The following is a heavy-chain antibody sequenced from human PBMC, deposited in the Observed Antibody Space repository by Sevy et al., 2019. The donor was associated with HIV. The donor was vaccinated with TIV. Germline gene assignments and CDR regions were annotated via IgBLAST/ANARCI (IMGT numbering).Heavy chain of an antibody. CDR2: IKQDGSAK. Sequence: GGSLRLSCAASGFTFSSYWMSWVRQAPGKGLEWVANIKQDGSAKYYVDSGKGRFTISRDNAKNSLYLQMNSLRAEDTAVYYCARVGRRDAFDIWGQGTMVTVSS. CDR1: GFTFSSYW. CDR3: ARVGRRDAFDI. D-gene: IGHD3-10*01. V-gene: IGHV3-7*03. J-gene: IGHJ3*02.